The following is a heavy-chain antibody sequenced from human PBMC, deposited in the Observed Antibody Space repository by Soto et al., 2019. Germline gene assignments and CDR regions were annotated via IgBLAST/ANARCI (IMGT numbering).Heavy chain of an antibody. CDR2: ITNMDSRT. Sequence: PGGSLRLSCAASGFTFNNYAMSWVRQAQGKGLEWVSTITNMDSRTYYLGSVQGRFTISRDNSESTLYLQMNSLRAEDTAIYYCARRTPGTTLTFYAMDVWGQGTSVTVSS. V-gene: IGHV3-23*05. D-gene: IGHD1-7*01. CDR3: ARRTPGTTLTFYAMDV. J-gene: IGHJ6*02. CDR1: GFTFNNYA.